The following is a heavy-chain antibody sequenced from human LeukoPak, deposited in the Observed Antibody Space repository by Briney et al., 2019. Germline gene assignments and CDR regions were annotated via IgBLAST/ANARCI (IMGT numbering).Heavy chain of an antibody. J-gene: IGHJ4*02. CDR3: ARDSGAVAGPSPFDY. V-gene: IGHV4-4*02. D-gene: IGHD6-19*01. Sequence: SETLSLTCTVSGGSLSSYYWSWVRQPPGKGLEWIGEIYHSGSTNYNPSLKSRVTISVDRSKNQFSLKLSSVTAADTAVYYCARDSGAVAGPSPFDYWGQGTLVTVSS. CDR1: GGSLSSYY. CDR2: IYHSGST.